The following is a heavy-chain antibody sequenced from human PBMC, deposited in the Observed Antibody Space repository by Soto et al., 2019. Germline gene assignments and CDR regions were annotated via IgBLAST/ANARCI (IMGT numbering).Heavy chain of an antibody. CDR1: GFTVSSNY. CDR3: ARDRRNVDTAMVDYYYYYMDV. J-gene: IGHJ6*03. Sequence: LSLTCAASGFTVSSNYMSWVRQAPGKGLEWVSVIYSGGSTYYADSVKGRFTISRHNSKNTLYLQMNSLRAEDTAVYYCARDRRNVDTAMVDYYYYYMDVWGKGTTVTVSS. CDR2: IYSGGST. V-gene: IGHV3-53*04. D-gene: IGHD5-18*01.